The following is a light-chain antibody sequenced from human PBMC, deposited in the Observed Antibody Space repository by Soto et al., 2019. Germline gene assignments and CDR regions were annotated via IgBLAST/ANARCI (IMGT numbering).Light chain of an antibody. CDR2: DAS. CDR1: QSVSSD. Sequence: EIVWTQSHATLSLSPCERATLSCRASQSVSSDLAWYQQKAGQAPRLLIYDASNRATGIPARFSGSGSGTDFTLTISSLQPEDFAVYFCQQRSNWPLTFGQGTRLEIK. J-gene: IGKJ5*01. CDR3: QQRSNWPLT. V-gene: IGKV3-11*01.